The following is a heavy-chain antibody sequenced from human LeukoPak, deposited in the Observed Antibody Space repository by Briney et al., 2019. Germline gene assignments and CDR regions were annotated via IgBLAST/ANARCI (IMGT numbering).Heavy chain of an antibody. D-gene: IGHD3-10*01. CDR1: GYTFTSDG. CDR2: ISAYNGNT. V-gene: IGHV1-18*01. Sequence: ASVKVSWKASGYTFTSDGISWVRQAPGQGLEWMGWISAYNGNTNCAQKLQGRVTMTTDTSTSTAYMELRSLRSDDTAVYYCARDTDTGNYYGSGSYYSPPGYWGQGTLVTVSS. CDR3: ARDTDTGNYYGSGSYYSPPGY. J-gene: IGHJ4*02.